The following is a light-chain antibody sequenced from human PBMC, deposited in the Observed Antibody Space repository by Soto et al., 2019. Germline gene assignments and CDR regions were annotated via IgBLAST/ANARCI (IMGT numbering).Light chain of an antibody. J-gene: IGLJ1*01. CDR3: SSYPNKSTIYV. V-gene: IGLV2-14*01. CDR2: EVS. Sequence: QSALTQPASVSGSPGQSITISCTGTSSDVGGYNYVSWYQQHPGKAPKLMISEVSNRPSGVSNRFSGSKSGNTASLTISGLQAEDEADYYCSSYPNKSTIYVFGNGTKGTV. CDR1: SSDVGGYNY.